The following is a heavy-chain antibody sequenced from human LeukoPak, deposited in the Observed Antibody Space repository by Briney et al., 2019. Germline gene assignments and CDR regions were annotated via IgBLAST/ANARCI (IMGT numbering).Heavy chain of an antibody. CDR3: ARRRRYFDPFDY. D-gene: IGHD3-9*01. V-gene: IGHV5-51*01. J-gene: IGHJ4*02. Sequence: GESLKISCKSSGYSFTTYWIGWVRRMPGKGLEWMGIIHPADSDTRYSPSFQGQVTISVDESISTAYLQWSSLKASDTAMFYCARRRRYFDPFDYWGQGTPLTVSS. CDR2: IHPADSDT. CDR1: GYSFTTYW.